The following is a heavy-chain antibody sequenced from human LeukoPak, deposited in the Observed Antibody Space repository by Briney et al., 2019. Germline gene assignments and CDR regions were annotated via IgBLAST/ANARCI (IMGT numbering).Heavy chain of an antibody. CDR3: ARGLNVDEGREFDP. Sequence: PSETLSLTCAVYGGSFSGYYWSWIRQPPGKGLEWIGEINHSGSTNYNPSLKSRVTISVDTSKNQFSLKLSSVTAADTAVYYCARGLNVDEGREFDPWGQGTLVTVSS. CDR2: INHSGST. D-gene: IGHD3-10*01. CDR1: GGSFSGYY. V-gene: IGHV4-34*01. J-gene: IGHJ5*02.